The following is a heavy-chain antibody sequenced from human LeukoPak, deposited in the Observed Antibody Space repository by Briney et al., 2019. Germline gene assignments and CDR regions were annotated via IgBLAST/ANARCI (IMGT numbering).Heavy chain of an antibody. CDR1: GDSVSSNSAA. D-gene: IGHD5-24*01. CDR3: AKTSLPGGLQFHPFDY. CDR2: TYYRSKWYN. J-gene: IGHJ4*02. V-gene: IGHV6-1*01. Sequence: SQTLSLTCAISGDSVSSNSAAWNWIRQSPSRGLEWLGRTYYRSKWYNDYAVSVKSRITINPDTSKNQFSLQLNSVTPEDTAVYYCAKTSLPGGLQFHPFDYWGQGTLVTVSS.